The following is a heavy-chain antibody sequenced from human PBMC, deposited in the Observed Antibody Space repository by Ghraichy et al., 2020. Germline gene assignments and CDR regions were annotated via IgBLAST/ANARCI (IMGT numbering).Heavy chain of an antibody. J-gene: IGHJ5*02. D-gene: IGHD2-8*01. CDR2: ISESGTII. Sequence: GESLNISCAASGLTFNDYYMSWIRQAPGKGLEWLSYISESGTIIHYADSVKGRFTISRDNAKNLLYLQMNSLRAEDTAVYYCASDPTRTGVGFDPWGQGTLVTVSS. CDR1: GLTFNDYY. V-gene: IGHV3-11*04. CDR3: ASDPTRTGVGFDP.